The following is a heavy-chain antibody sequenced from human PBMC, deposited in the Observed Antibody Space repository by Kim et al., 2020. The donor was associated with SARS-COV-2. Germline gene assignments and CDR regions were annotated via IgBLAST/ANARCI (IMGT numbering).Heavy chain of an antibody. V-gene: IGHV3-13*01. D-gene: IGHD6-19*01. Sequence: GSVKGRFTISRENAKNSLYLQMNSLRAGDTAVDYCARESGWFPNRNGMDVWGQGTTVTVSS. CDR3: ARESGWFPNRNGMDV. J-gene: IGHJ6*02.